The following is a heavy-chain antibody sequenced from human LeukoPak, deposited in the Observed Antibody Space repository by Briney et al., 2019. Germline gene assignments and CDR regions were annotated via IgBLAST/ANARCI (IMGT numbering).Heavy chain of an antibody. D-gene: IGHD1-26*01. CDR2: ISSSGSTL. CDR3: ARDEAGATTEFDS. CDR1: GFTFSSYE. J-gene: IGHJ4*02. Sequence: GGSLRLSCAGSGFTFSSYEMNWVRQAPGKGLEGGSYISSSGSTLYYADSVKGRFTIPRDNAKKSLYLQMVSLRAHATAVYYCARDEAGATTEFDSWGQGTLVTVSS. V-gene: IGHV3-48*03.